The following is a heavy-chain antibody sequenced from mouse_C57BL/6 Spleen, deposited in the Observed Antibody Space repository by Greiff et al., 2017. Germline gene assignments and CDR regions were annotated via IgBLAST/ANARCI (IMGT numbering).Heavy chain of an antibody. CDR2: IDPSDSYT. CDR1: GYTFTSYW. V-gene: IGHV1-69*01. J-gene: IGHJ2*01. D-gene: IGHD1-1*01. CDR3: ARRYYGSSLDY. Sequence: QVQLQQPGAELVMPGASVKLSCKASGYTFTSYWMHWVKQRPGQGLEWIGEIDPSDSYTNYNQKFKGKSTLTVDKSSSTAYMQLSSLTSEDSAVYYCARRYYGSSLDYWGQGTTLTVPS.